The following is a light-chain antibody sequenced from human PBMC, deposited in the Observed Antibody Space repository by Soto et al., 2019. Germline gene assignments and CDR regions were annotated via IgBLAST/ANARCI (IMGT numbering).Light chain of an antibody. V-gene: IGKV3-11*01. Sequence: EIVLTQSPATLSLSPGEGATLSCRASQSFSTHLAWYQQKPGQAPRLLIYDASKRATGIPARFSGSGSGTEFTLTISSLQPDDFATYYCQQYNSYPITFGQGTRLEIK. J-gene: IGKJ5*01. CDR1: QSFSTH. CDR2: DAS. CDR3: QQYNSYPIT.